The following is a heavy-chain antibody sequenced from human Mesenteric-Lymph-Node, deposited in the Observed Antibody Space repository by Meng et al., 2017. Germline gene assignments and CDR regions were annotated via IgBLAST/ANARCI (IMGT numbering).Heavy chain of an antibody. CDR3: ARGPARANAFDI. CDR1: GFTFSSYW. V-gene: IGHV3-7*01. J-gene: IGHJ3*02. Sequence: GESLKISCVASGFTFSSYWKTWVRQAPGKGLEWVANIKQDGSEKYYVDSVKGRFTISRDNAKNSLYLQMNTPRVEDTAVYYCARGPARANAFDIWGQGTMVTVSS. CDR2: IKQDGSEK.